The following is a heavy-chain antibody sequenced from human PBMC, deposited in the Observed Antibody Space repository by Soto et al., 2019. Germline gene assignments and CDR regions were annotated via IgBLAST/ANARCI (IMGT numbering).Heavy chain of an antibody. D-gene: IGHD3-16*01. CDR3: ASNYAYAEGYYWYGIDV. CDR1: GFTFSRYW. CDR2: ISSYGSDT. Sequence: EVQLVESGGGLVLPGGSLRLSCAASGFTFSRYWMHWVRQAPGKGLVWVSRISSYGSDTHYADSVKGRFTISRDNAKNTRYLPMNSLRADDTAVYYCASNYAYAEGYYWYGIDVWGQGTTVTVSS. V-gene: IGHV3-74*01. J-gene: IGHJ6*02.